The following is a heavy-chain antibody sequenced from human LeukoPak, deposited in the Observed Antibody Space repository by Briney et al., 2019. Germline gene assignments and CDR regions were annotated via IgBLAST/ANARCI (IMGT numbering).Heavy chain of an antibody. D-gene: IGHD4-17*01. J-gene: IGHJ4*02. CDR2: INPNSGGT. CDR3: ARARYGDYYYY. V-gene: IGHV1-2*02. Sequence: ASVKVSCKASGYTFTGYYMHWVRQAPGQGLEWMGWINPNSGGTNYGQKFQGRVTTTRDTSISTAYMELSRLRSDDTAVYYCARARYGDYYYYWGQGTLVTVSS. CDR1: GYTFTGYY.